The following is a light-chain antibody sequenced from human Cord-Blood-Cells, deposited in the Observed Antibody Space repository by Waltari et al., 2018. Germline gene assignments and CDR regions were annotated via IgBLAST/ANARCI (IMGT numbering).Light chain of an antibody. V-gene: IGKV1-9*01. CDR2: AAS. CDR3: QQLNSYPLT. CDR1: QGISSY. Sequence: DIQLTQSPSFLSASVGDRVTITCRASQGISSYLAWYQQKPGKAPKLLIYAASTFQSGVPSRFSGSGSGTEFTLTISSPQPEDFATYYCQQLNSYPLTFGGGTKVEIK. J-gene: IGKJ4*01.